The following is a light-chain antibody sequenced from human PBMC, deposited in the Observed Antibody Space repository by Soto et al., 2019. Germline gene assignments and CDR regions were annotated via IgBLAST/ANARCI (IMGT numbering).Light chain of an antibody. J-gene: IGKJ4*01. V-gene: IGKV3-20*01. Sequence: EIVLTQSPGTLSLSPGERATLSCRASQSVSISYLAWYQQKPGQAPRLLIYGASSRATGIPDRFSGSGSGTDFTLTISRLEAEDFAVYYCQQYISSPRTFGGGTKVEI. CDR3: QQYISSPRT. CDR1: QSVSISY. CDR2: GAS.